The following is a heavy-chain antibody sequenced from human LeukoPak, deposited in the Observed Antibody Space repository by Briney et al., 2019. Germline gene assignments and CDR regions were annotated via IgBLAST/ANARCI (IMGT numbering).Heavy chain of an antibody. Sequence: GASVKVSCKASGYTFTSYAMHWVRQAPGQRLEWMGWINAGNGNTKYSQEFQGRVTITRNTSISTAYMELSSLRSEDTAVYFCARGGASYYCYYMDVWGKGTTVTVSS. CDR1: GYTFTSYA. V-gene: IGHV1-3*03. CDR3: ARGGASYYCYYMDV. J-gene: IGHJ6*03. D-gene: IGHD6-25*01. CDR2: INAGNGNT.